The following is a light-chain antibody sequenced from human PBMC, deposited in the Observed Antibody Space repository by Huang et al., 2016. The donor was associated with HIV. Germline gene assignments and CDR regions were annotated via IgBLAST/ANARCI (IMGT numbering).Light chain of an antibody. J-gene: IGKJ1*01. V-gene: IGKV1-39*01. CDR3: QQTYSISL. Sequence: DIQMTQSPSSLSASVGDRVTLTCRASQNIHNYLHWYQQKPGKAPKLLIYAASSLQSGVPSSFTGRGSETDFSLTISSLQPEDFATYYCQQTYSISLFGPGTMVEI. CDR2: AAS. CDR1: QNIHNY.